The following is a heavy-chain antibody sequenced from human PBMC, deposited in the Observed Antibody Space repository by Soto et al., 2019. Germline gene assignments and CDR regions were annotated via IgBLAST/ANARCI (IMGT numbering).Heavy chain of an antibody. CDR1: GYTFTSYY. CDR3: ARAINDYGDGGPGDY. Sequence: ASVKVSCKASGYTFTSYYMHWVRQAPGQGLEWMGIISPSDGNTNYAQKLQGRVTMTTDTSTSTAYMELRSLRSDDTAVYYCARAINDYGDGGPGDYWGQGTLVTVSS. D-gene: IGHD4-17*01. V-gene: IGHV1-46*01. CDR2: ISPSDGNT. J-gene: IGHJ4*02.